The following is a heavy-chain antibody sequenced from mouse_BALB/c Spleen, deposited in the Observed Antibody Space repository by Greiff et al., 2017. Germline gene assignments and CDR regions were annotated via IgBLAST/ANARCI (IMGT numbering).Heavy chain of an antibody. CDR3: ARGGGLRPYAMDY. D-gene: IGHD2-2*01. J-gene: IGHJ4*01. CDR2: ISSGGST. CDR1: GFTFSSYA. Sequence: EVKLVESGGGLVKPGGSLKLSCAASGFTFSSYAMSWVRQTPEKRLEWVASISSGGSTYYPDSVKGRFTISRDNAKNILYLQMSSLRSEDTAMYYCARGGGLRPYAMDYWGQGTSVTVSS. V-gene: IGHV5-6-5*01.